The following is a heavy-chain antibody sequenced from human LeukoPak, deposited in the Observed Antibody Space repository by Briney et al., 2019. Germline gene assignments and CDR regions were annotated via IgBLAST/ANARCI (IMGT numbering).Heavy chain of an antibody. Sequence: SVKVSCKASGGTFSSYAISWVRQAPGQGLEWMGGIIPILGIANYAQKLQGRVTMTTDTSTSTAYMELRSLRSDDTAVYYCARDEDIVVVVAAATETNFDYWGQGTLVTVSS. J-gene: IGHJ4*02. V-gene: IGHV1-69*10. CDR3: ARDEDIVVVVAAATETNFDY. D-gene: IGHD2-15*01. CDR1: GGTFSSYA. CDR2: IIPILGIA.